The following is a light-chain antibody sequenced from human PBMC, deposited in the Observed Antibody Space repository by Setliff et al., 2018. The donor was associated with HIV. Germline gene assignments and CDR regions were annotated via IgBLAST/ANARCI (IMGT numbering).Light chain of an antibody. Sequence: QAVVTQEPSFSVSPGGTVTLTCGLRSGSVSTGHFPSWYQQTPGQTPRMPIYSTNTRSSGVPDRFSGSILGNRAALTITGAQADDECDYYCVLYMGNGVAVLGGGTKGTV. CDR3: VLYMGNGVAV. CDR1: SGSVSTGHF. V-gene: IGLV8-61*01. J-gene: IGLJ3*02. CDR2: STN.